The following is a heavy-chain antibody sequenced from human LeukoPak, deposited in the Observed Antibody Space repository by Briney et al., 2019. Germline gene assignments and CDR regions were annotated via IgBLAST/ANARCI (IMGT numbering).Heavy chain of an antibody. CDR3: ARQLWLQNAFDI. J-gene: IGHJ3*02. V-gene: IGHV4-4*07. Sequence: SETLSLTCTVSGGSISSYYWSWIRQPAGKGLEWIGRIYTSGSTNYNPSLKSRVTMSVDTSKNQFSLKLNSVTAADTAVYYCARQLWLQNAFDIWGQGTMVTVSS. D-gene: IGHD5-18*01. CDR2: IYTSGST. CDR1: GGSISSYY.